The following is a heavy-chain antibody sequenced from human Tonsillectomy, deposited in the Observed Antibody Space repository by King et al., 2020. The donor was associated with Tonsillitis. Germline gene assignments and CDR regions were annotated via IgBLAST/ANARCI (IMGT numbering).Heavy chain of an antibody. V-gene: IGHV3-7*03. D-gene: IGHD6-13*01. J-gene: IGHJ5*02. CDR1: GFTFSSYW. CDR2: IKQDGSER. CDR3: TRDPNSTWLNH. Sequence: VQLVESGGGLVQPGGSLRLSCAASGFTFSSYWMSWVRQAPGKGLEWVANIKQDGSERYYVDSVKGRFTISRDNSKDSLFLQMNSLRAEDTAVYYCTRDPNSTWLNHWGQGTLVTVSS.